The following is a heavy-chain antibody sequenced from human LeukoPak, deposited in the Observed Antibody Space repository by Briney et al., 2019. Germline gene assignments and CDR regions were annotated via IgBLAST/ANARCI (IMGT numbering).Heavy chain of an antibody. J-gene: IGHJ5*02. Sequence: AASLKVSCKPSGYTFTNDDINWVRLATGQGLEWMGWMHPNSGKTVYAQKFQGRVTMTRDTSTNTAYMELSSLRFEDTAVYYCAKGWRSSGWYEEGSWGQGTLVTVSS. CDR2: MHPNSGKT. V-gene: IGHV1-8*01. CDR1: GYTFTNDD. D-gene: IGHD6-13*01. CDR3: AKGWRSSGWYEEGS.